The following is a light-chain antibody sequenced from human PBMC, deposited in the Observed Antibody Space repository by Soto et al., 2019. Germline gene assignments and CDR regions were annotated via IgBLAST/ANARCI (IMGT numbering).Light chain of an antibody. J-gene: IGKJ4*01. V-gene: IGKV3-20*01. CDR2: RAS. Sequence: EIVLTQSPGTLSLSPGERATLSCRASQTVTSSYLAWYQQKPGQAPRLLIYRASSRATGVPDRFSGSGSGTDVTLTNSRLEPEDFAVYYCQQYDIPPPVTFGGGTKVEIK. CDR3: QQYDIPPPVT. CDR1: QTVTSSY.